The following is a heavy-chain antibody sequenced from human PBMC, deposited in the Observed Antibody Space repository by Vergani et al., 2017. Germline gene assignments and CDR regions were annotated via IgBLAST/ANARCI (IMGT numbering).Heavy chain of an antibody. D-gene: IGHD3-16*01. CDR3: ARDDEVLGGGNNWLDP. V-gene: IGHV4-4*07. J-gene: IGHJ5*02. Sequence: QVQLQESGPGLVKPSGTLSLTCSVSRDSMTDFSWTWIRQPAGKGLEWIGRISVGGDTNHNPSLKSRVTMSVDTSKNQFSLMLTSVTAADTAVDYCARDDEVLGGGNNWLDPWGEGAMVTVSS. CDR1: RDSMTDFS. CDR2: ISVGGDT.